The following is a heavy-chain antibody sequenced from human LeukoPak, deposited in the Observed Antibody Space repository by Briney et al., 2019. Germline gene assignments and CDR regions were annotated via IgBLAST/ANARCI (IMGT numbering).Heavy chain of an antibody. CDR2: INPNSGDT. CDR1: GYTFTDYY. Sequence: ASVKVSCKASGYTFTDYYIHWVRQAPGQGLEWMGWINPNSGDTNYAQKFQGRVTVTRDTSISSAYMELSRLRFDDTAVYYCARVGSSGWYVHPTLDYWGQGTLVTVSS. D-gene: IGHD6-19*01. J-gene: IGHJ4*02. V-gene: IGHV1-2*02. CDR3: ARVGSSGWYVHPTLDY.